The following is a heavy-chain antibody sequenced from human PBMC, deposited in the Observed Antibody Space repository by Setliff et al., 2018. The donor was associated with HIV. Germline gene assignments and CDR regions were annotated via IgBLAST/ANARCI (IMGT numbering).Heavy chain of an antibody. CDR3: ARGVVVAATRWFDP. CDR1: GGSISSYY. V-gene: IGHV4-59*01. Sequence: NPSETLSLTCTVSGGSISSYYWSWIRQPPGKGLEWIGYIYYSGSTNYNPSLKSRVTISVDTPKNQFSLKLSSVTAADTAVYYCARGVVVAATRWFDPWGQGTLVTVSS. D-gene: IGHD2-15*01. J-gene: IGHJ5*02. CDR2: IYYSGST.